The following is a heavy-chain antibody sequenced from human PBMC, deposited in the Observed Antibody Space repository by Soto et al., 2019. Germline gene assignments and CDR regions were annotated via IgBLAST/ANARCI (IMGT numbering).Heavy chain of an antibody. D-gene: IGHD6-19*01. J-gene: IGHJ3*02. CDR3: ARHVDSSGWYQLGAFDI. CDR1: GGSISSSSYY. CDR2: IYYSGST. Sequence: SETLSLTCTVSGGSISSSSYYWGWIRQPPGKGLEWIGSIYYSGSTYYNPSLKSRVTISVNTSKNQFSLKLSSVTAADTAVYYCARHVDSSGWYQLGAFDIWGQGTMVTVSS. V-gene: IGHV4-39*01.